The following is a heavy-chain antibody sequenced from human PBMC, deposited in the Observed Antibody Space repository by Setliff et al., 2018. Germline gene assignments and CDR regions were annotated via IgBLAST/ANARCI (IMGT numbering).Heavy chain of an antibody. Sequence: ASVKVSCKASGYTFTGYYMHWVRQAPGQGLEWMGWINPNSGGTNYAQKFQGRVTMTRDTSISTAYMELSRLRSDDTAVYYCARVAAAGPSILYMDVWGKGTTVTVSS. D-gene: IGHD6-13*01. CDR2: INPNSGGT. J-gene: IGHJ6*03. CDR3: ARVAAAGPSILYMDV. V-gene: IGHV1-2*02. CDR1: GYTFTGYY.